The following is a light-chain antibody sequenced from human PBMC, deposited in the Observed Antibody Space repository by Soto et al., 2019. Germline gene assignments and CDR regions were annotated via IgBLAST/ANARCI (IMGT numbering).Light chain of an antibody. CDR2: DVS. Sequence: QSVLTQPASVSGSPGQSITISCTGTSSDVGGYNYVSWYQHHPGKAPKLMIFDVSNRPSGVSNRFSGSKSGNTASLTISGLQAEDEDDYYCSSYTASCTYVFGAGTKLTV. V-gene: IGLV2-14*03. CDR1: SSDVGGYNY. CDR3: SSYTASCTYV. J-gene: IGLJ1*01.